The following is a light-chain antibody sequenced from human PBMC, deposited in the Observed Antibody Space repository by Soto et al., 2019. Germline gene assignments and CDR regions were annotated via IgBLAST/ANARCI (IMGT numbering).Light chain of an antibody. CDR1: QSISSW. V-gene: IGKV1-5*01. Sequence: DIQMTQSPSTLLASVGDRVTITCRASQSISSWLAWYQQKPAKAPKLMXYDASSLESGVPSRFSGSGSGTELTLTISSLQPDDFANYFCQKLNAYPPWTFGQGTKVDIK. CDR3: QKLNAYPPWT. CDR2: DAS. J-gene: IGKJ1*01.